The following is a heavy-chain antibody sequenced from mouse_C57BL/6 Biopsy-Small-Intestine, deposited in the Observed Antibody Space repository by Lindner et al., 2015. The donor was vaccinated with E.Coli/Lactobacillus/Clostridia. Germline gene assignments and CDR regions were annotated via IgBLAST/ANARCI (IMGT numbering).Heavy chain of an antibody. J-gene: IGHJ2*01. CDR3: AREGDYDYDVVDY. V-gene: IGHV1-9*01. CDR2: ILPGSTGT. CDR1: GYTFTGYW. D-gene: IGHD2-4*01. Sequence: QLQESGAEVMKPGASVKLSCKATGYTFTGYWIEWVKQRPGHGLEWIGEILPGSTGTKYNERFKGKATLTADTSSNTAYMRLSSLTTEDSAIYYCAREGDYDYDVVDYWGQGTTLTVSS.